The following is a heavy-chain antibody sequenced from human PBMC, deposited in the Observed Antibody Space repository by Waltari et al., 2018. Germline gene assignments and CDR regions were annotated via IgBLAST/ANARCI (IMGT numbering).Heavy chain of an antibody. CDR1: GGSFS. V-gene: IGHV4-34*01. CDR3: ARGLETGTSSWHYFDS. D-gene: IGHD6-13*01. Sequence: QVQPQQWGAGLLKPSETLSLTCAVSGGSFSWIRQPPGQGREGIGEINHRGSISPNPPLKSRVTMSVDTSKDQLSLRLTSVTAADTAVYYCARGLETGTSSWHYFDSWGQGTLVTVSS. CDR2: INHRGSI. J-gene: IGHJ4*02.